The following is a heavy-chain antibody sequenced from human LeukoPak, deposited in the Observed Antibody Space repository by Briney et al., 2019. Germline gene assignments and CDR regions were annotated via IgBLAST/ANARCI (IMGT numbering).Heavy chain of an antibody. CDR3: AKDMYYYDSSGYYLDY. J-gene: IGHJ4*02. D-gene: IGHD3-22*01. V-gene: IGHV3-9*01. Sequence: GGTLRLSCAASGFTFSSYGMSWLRQAPGKGLEWVSGIGWNSGSIGYADSVKGRFTISRDNAKNSLYLQMNSLRAEDTALYYCAKDMYYYDSSGYYLDYWGQGTLVTVSS. CDR2: IGWNSGSI. CDR1: GFTFSSYG.